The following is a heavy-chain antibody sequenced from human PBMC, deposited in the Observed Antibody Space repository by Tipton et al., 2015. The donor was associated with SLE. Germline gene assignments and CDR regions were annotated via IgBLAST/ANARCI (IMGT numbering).Heavy chain of an antibody. V-gene: IGHV4-39*07. CDR3: ARPSFWSGYYRSRGMDV. J-gene: IGHJ6*02. CDR2: INHSGST. CDR1: GGSISSSSYY. Sequence: TLSLTCTVSGGSISSSSYYWSWIRQPPGKGLEWIGEINHSGSTNYNPSLKSRVTISVDTSKNQFSLKLSSVTAADTAVYYCARPSFWSGYYRSRGMDVWGQGTTVTVSS. D-gene: IGHD3-3*01.